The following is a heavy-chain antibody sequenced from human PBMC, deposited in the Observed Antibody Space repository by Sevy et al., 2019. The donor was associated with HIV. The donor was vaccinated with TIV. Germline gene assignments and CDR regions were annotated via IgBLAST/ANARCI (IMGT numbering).Heavy chain of an antibody. V-gene: IGHV5-51*01. Sequence: GESLKISCKGSGYSFTSYWIGWVRQMPGKGLEWMGIIYPGDSDTRYSPSFQGQVTISADKSISTAYLRWSSLKASDTAMYYCARATYYDFWSGSYYFDYWGQGTLVTVSS. CDR2: IYPGDSDT. J-gene: IGHJ4*02. CDR1: GYSFTSYW. D-gene: IGHD3-3*01. CDR3: ARATYYDFWSGSYYFDY.